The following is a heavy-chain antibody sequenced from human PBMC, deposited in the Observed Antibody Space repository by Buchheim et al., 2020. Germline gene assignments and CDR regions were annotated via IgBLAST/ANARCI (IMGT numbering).Heavy chain of an antibody. CDR2: ISNTGSSI. CDR1: GVTFSSWS. Sequence: EVQLVESGGGLVQPGGSLRLSCAASGVTFSSWSMNGVRQAPGKALEWVSYISNTGSSIEYADPVKGRLTISSDNAKNSLVLQMDSLRAEDTAVYYCAGDGVGVLPGDAFDLWGQGT. D-gene: IGHD2-2*01. J-gene: IGHJ3*01. CDR3: AGDGVGVLPGDAFDL. V-gene: IGHV3-48*01.